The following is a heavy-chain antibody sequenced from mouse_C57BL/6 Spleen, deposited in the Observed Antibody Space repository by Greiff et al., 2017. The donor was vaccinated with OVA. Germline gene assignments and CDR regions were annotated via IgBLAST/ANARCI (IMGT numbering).Heavy chain of an antibody. CDR1: GYAFTNYL. CDR2: INPGSGGT. Sequence: QVQLQQSGAELVRPETSVKVSCKASGYAFTNYLIEWVKQRPGQGLEWIGVINPGSGGTNYNEKFKGKATLTADKSSSTAYMQLSSLTSEDSAVYFCARSPTGRPMDYWGQGTSVTVSS. CDR3: ARSPTGRPMDY. J-gene: IGHJ4*01. V-gene: IGHV1-54*01. D-gene: IGHD4-1*02.